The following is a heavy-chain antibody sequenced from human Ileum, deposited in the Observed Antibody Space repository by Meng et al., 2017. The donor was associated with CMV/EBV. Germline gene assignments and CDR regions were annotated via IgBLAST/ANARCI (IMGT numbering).Heavy chain of an antibody. Sequence: ASVKVSCKTSGYPFSNYYLHWVRQAPGQGLEWIGLINPFSGSTTYAQKFRGRFTMTRDTSTRTVYIELSSLRSEDTAVYFCAGVYTASYYSRYYFDYWGQGTQVTVSS. CDR1: GYPFSNYY. CDR2: INPFSGST. J-gene: IGHJ4*02. CDR3: AGVYTASYYSRYYFDY. D-gene: IGHD1-26*01. V-gene: IGHV1-46*01.